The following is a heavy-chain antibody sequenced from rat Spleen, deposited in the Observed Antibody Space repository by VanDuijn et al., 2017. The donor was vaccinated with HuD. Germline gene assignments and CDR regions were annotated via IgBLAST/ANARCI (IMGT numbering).Heavy chain of an antibody. Sequence: EVHLVESGGGLVQPGRSLKLSCAASGFTLSNYGMHWIRQAPGKGLEWVASITNTGGSTYYPDSVKGRFTISRDNAKSTLYLQMNSLRSEDTATYYCATEGSGDWGQGVMVTVSS. CDR3: ATEGSGD. CDR2: ITNTGGST. CDR1: GFTLSNYG. V-gene: IGHV5-19*01. D-gene: IGHD4-3*01. J-gene: IGHJ2*01.